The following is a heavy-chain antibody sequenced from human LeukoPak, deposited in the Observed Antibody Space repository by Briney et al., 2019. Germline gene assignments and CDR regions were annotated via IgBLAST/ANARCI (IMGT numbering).Heavy chain of an antibody. CDR3: ARERVGMGGVVISAYYYYMDV. V-gene: IGHV7-4-1*02. D-gene: IGHD3-3*01. CDR1: GYTFTNYA. J-gene: IGHJ6*03. CDR2: INTNTGNP. Sequence: ASVKVSCKASGYTFTNYAMNWVRQAPGQGLEWMGWINTNTGNPTYAQGFTGRFVFSLDTSVSTAYLQISSLKAEDTAVYYCARERVGMGGVVISAYYYYMDVWGKGTTVTVSS.